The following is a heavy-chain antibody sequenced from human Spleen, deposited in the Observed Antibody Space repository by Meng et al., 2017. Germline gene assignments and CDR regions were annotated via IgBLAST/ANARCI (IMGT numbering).Heavy chain of an antibody. CDR1: GGSIRGYY. J-gene: IGHJ3*02. CDR2: MYHSGSS. V-gene: IGHV4-59*12. CDR3: ARDPHNWNEYAFDI. Sequence: SETLSLTCTVSGGSIRGYYWNWIRQPPGKGLEWIGYMYHSGSSKYNPSLKCRVTISVDTSKNQFSLKLSSVTAADTAVYYCARDPHNWNEYAFDIWGQGTMVTVSS. D-gene: IGHD1-1*01.